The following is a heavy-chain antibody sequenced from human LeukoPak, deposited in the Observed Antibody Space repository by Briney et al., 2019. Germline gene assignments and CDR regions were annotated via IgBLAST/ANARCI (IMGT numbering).Heavy chain of an antibody. CDR3: AKEGESGYSGGFDH. CDR1: GFTFISLG. V-gene: IGHV3-30*02. D-gene: IGHD3-3*01. Sequence: PGGSLRLSCTPSGFTFISLGMPWSRKLPGRGREGMAFTSADDSDKCYADSVKGRFTISRDNSKNTLYLQLNSLSAEDTAMYYCAKEGESGYSGGFDHWGQGTLVTVSS. J-gene: IGHJ4*02. CDR2: TSADDSDK.